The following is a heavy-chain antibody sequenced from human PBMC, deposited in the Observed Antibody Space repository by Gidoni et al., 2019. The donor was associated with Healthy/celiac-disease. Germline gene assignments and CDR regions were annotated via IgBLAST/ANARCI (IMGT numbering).Heavy chain of an antibody. CDR3: AKDSRGCSGGSCYTFDY. V-gene: IGHV3-30*18. CDR1: GFTVGSYG. D-gene: IGHD2-15*01. CDR2: ISYDGSNK. J-gene: IGHJ4*02. Sequence: QVQLVESGGGVVQPGRSLRLSCAASGFTVGSYGIHWVRQAPGKGLEWVSVISYDGSNKYYADSVKGRFTISRDNSKNTLYLQMNSLRAEDTAVYYCAKDSRGCSGGSCYTFDYWGQGTLVTVSS.